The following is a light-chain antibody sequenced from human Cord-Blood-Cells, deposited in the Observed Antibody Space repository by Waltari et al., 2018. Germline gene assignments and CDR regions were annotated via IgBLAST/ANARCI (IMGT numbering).Light chain of an antibody. V-gene: IGKV1-39*01. Sequence: IKLTKLPPSWLAPVETRFTFTCRASQSISSYLNWYQQKPGKAPKLLIYAASSLQSGVPSRFSGSGSGTDFTLTISSLQPEDFATYYCQQSYSTPFTFGPGTKLEIK. CDR2: AAS. J-gene: IGKJ3*01. CDR1: QSISSY. CDR3: QQSYSTPFT.